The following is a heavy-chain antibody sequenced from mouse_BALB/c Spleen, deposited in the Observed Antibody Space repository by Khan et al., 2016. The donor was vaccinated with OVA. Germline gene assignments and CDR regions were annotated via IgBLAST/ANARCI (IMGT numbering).Heavy chain of an antibody. CDR2: INYSGNT. CDR1: GYSITSEYA. J-gene: IGHJ3*01. Sequence: EVQLQESGPGLVKPSQSLSLTCAVTGYSITSEYAWNWIRQFPGNKLEWMGYINYSGNTRYNPSLKSRISITRDTSKNQFFLQLNSVTTEDTATYDGTRKDYYDYDPFPYWGQGTLVTVSA. D-gene: IGHD2-4*01. V-gene: IGHV3-2*02. CDR3: TRKDYYDYDPFPY.